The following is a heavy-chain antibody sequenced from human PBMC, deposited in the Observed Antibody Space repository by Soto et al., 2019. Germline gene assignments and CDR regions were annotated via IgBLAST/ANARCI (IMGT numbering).Heavy chain of an antibody. V-gene: IGHV4-59*01. CDR2: IYYSGST. Sequence: SETLSLTCTVSGGTISSYYWSWIRQPPGKGLEWIGYIYYSGSTNYNPSLKSRVTISVDTSKNQFSLKLSSVTAADTAVYYCAREGGHSSGWYEAYYFDYWGQGTLVTVSS. CDR3: AREGGHSSGWYEAYYFDY. CDR1: GGTISSYY. J-gene: IGHJ4*02. D-gene: IGHD6-19*01.